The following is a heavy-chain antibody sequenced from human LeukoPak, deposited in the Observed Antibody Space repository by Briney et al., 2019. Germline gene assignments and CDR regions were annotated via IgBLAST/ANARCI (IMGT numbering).Heavy chain of an antibody. CDR1: GGTFSSYA. D-gene: IGHD3-9*01. J-gene: IGHJ5*02. CDR3: ARVFSWDYDILTGPAGFDP. Sequence: SVKVSCKASGGTFSSYAISWVRQAPGQGLEWMGGIIPIFGTANYAQKFQGRVRITADESTSTAYMELSSLRSEDTAVYYCARVFSWDYDILTGPAGFDPWGQGTLVTVSS. V-gene: IGHV1-69*13. CDR2: IIPIFGTA.